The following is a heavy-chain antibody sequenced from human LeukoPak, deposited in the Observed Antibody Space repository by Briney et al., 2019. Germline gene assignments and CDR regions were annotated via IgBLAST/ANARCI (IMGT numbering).Heavy chain of an antibody. D-gene: IGHD2-8*01. CDR3: ARSLSVYRIYYFDY. CDR2: IIPIFGTA. CDR1: GYTFRAYA. V-gene: IGHV1-69*13. Sequence: SVKVSCKASGYTFRAYAISWMRQAPGQGLEWMGGIIPIFGTANYAQKFQGRVTNTADESTSTAYMELSSLRSEDTAVYYCARSLSVYRIYYFDYWGQGTLVTVSS. J-gene: IGHJ4*02.